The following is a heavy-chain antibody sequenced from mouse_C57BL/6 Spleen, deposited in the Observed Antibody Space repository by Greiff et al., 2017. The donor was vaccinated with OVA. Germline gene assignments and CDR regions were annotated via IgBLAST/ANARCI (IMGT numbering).Heavy chain of an antibody. J-gene: IGHJ3*01. CDR2: IYPGSGNT. CDR1: GYTFTDYY. Sequence: QVQLQQSGAELVRPGASVKLSCKASGYTFTDYYINWVKQRPGQGLEWIARIYPGSGNTYYNEKFKGKATLTAEKSSSTAYMQLSSLTSADSAVYFCARGFAYWGQGTLVTVSA. V-gene: IGHV1-76*01. CDR3: ARGFAY.